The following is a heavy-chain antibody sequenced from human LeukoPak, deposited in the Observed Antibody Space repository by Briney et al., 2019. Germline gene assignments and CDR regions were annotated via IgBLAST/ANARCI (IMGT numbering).Heavy chain of an antibody. CDR1: GFTFSSYS. CDR2: VSSSSNFI. V-gene: IGHV3-21*01. CDR3: ARSPGRDHVPMGSCRFDP. Sequence: GGSLRLSCAASGFTFSSYSMNWVRQAPGKGLEWVSSVSSSSNFIKYADSVTGRFTVARDNARNSLYLQMNSLRDEDTAVYYCARSPGRDHVPMGSCRFDPWGQGTQVTVSS. D-gene: IGHD3-10*01. J-gene: IGHJ5*02.